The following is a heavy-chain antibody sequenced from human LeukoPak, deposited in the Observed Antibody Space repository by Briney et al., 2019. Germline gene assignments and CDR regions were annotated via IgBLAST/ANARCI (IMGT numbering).Heavy chain of an antibody. CDR2: IYSGGST. V-gene: IGHV3-66*01. CDR1: GFTVSSNY. CDR3: ARDPCTGGSCYDY. J-gene: IGHJ4*02. D-gene: IGHD2-15*01. Sequence: GGSLRLSCAASGFTVSSNYMNWVRQAPGKGLEWVSVIYSGGSTYYADSVKGRFTISRDNSKNTLYLQMNSLRAEDTAVYYCARDPCTGGSCYDYWGQGTLVTVSS.